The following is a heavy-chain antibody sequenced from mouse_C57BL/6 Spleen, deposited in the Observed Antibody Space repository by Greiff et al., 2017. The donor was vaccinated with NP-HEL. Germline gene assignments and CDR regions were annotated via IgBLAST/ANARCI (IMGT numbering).Heavy chain of an antibody. V-gene: IGHV1-66*01. CDR1: GYSFTSYY. CDR3: ARLGEVYAMDY. J-gene: IGHJ4*01. CDR2: IYPGSGNT. Sequence: QVQLQQSGPELVKPGASVKISCKASGYSFTSYYIHWVKQRPGQGLEWIGWIYPGSGNTKYNEKFKGKATLTADTSSSTAYMQLSSLTSEDSAVYYCARLGEVYAMDYWGQGTSVTVSS.